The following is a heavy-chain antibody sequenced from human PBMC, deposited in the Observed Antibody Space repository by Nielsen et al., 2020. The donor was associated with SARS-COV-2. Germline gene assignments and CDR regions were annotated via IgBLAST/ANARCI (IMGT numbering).Heavy chain of an antibody. Sequence: SVTVSCMVCGYTLNELCMFWVRQAPGEGLEGMGGFEPEDGETIYAQKFQGRVTMTEDTSTDTAYMELSSLRSEDTAVYYCATAPAAIRSNWFDPWGQGTLVTVSS. J-gene: IGHJ5*02. CDR3: ATAPAAIRSNWFDP. CDR1: GYTLNELC. V-gene: IGHV1-24*01. CDR2: FEPEDGET. D-gene: IGHD2-2*01.